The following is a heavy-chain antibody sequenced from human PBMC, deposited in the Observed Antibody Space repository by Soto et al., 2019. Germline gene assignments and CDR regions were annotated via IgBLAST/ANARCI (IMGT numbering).Heavy chain of an antibody. CDR3: AKATGGVDYYESSGYYYNWFDP. V-gene: IGHV3-23*01. Sequence: GGSLRLSCAASGFTFSSYAMSWVRQAPGKGLEWVSAISGSGGSTYYADSVKGRFTISRDNSKNTLYLQMNSLRAEDTAVYYCAKATGGVDYYESSGYYYNWFDPWGQGTLVPVSS. CDR2: ISGSGGST. J-gene: IGHJ5*02. D-gene: IGHD3-22*01. CDR1: GFTFSSYA.